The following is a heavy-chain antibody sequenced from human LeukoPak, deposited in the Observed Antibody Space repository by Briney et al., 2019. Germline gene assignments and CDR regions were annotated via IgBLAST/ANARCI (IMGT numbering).Heavy chain of an antibody. Sequence: ASVKVSCKASGYTLSDYYLHWVRQAPGQGLEWLGWINPNSGVTNYAQKFQGRVTMTRDTSTSTAYMELSRLRSDDTAVYYCARGQQWLEAFEHWGQGTLVTVSS. V-gene: IGHV1-2*02. CDR2: INPNSGVT. J-gene: IGHJ4*02. D-gene: IGHD6-19*01. CDR3: ARGQQWLEAFEH. CDR1: GYTLSDYY.